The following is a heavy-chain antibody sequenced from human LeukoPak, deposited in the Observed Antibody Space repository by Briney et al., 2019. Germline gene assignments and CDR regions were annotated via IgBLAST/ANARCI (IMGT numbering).Heavy chain of an antibody. J-gene: IGHJ4*02. CDR3: ARVGLAAAGTSSDY. V-gene: IGHV4-30-2*01. Sequence: SETLSPTCTVSGGSISSGGYYWSWIRQPPGKGLEWIGYIYHSGSTYYNPSLKSRVTISVDRSKNQFSLKLSSVTAADTAVYYCARVGLAAAGTSSDYWGQGTLVTVSS. D-gene: IGHD6-13*01. CDR1: GGSISSGGYY. CDR2: IYHSGST.